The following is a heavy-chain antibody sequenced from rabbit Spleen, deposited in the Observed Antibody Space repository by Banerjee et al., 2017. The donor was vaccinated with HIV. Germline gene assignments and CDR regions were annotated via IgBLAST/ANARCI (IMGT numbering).Heavy chain of an antibody. J-gene: IGHJ4*01. CDR1: GVSFSSNHY. D-gene: IGHD4-2*01. CDR3: ARDAAGREDFNL. Sequence: QSLEESGGDLVKPGASLTLTCTASGVSFSSNHYMCWVRQAPGKGLEWIACIDVTKSGSTYYASWAKGRLTISKTSSTTVTLQMTSLTAADTATYFCARDAAGREDFNLWGQGTLVTVS. CDR2: IDVTKSGST. V-gene: IGHV1S40*01.